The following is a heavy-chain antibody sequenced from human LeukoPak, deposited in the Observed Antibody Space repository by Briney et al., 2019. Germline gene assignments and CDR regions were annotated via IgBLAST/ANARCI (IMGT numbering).Heavy chain of an antibody. Sequence: GGSLRLSCAASGFTFSSYSMNWVRQAPGKGLEWVSYISSSSSTIYYADSVKGRFTISRDNAKNSLYLQMNSLRAEDTAVYYCARAQQPIGPEYFQHWGQGTLVTVSS. CDR2: ISSSSSTI. V-gene: IGHV3-48*04. J-gene: IGHJ1*01. D-gene: IGHD6-13*01. CDR1: GFTFSSYS. CDR3: ARAQQPIGPEYFQH.